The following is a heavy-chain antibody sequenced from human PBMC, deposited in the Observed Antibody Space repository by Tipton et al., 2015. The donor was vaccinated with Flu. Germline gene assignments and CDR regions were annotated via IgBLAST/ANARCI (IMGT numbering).Heavy chain of an antibody. CDR2: IYTSGST. V-gene: IGHV4-4*07. D-gene: IGHD6-6*01. J-gene: IGHJ4*02. CDR3: ARFPYRDIAARQVLYYFDY. CDR1: GGSISGYY. Sequence: TLSLTCTVSGGSISGYYWSWIRQPAGKGLEWIGRIYTSGSTTYNPSLKSRISMSVDTSKNQFSLQLNSVTPEDTAVYYCARFPYRDIAARQVLYYFDYWGQGTLVTVSS.